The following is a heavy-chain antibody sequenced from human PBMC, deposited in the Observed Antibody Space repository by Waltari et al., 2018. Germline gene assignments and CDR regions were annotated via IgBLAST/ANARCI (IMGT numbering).Heavy chain of an antibody. Sequence: QVQLVQSGAEVKKPGASVKVACKASGYTFTSYYMHWVRQAPGQGLEWMGIINPSGGSTSYAQTFQGRVTMTRDTSTSTVYMELSSLRSEDTAVYYCARDHYDFWSGYLQLDYYYGMDVWGQGTTVTVSS. J-gene: IGHJ6*02. CDR1: GYTFTSYY. CDR3: ARDHYDFWSGYLQLDYYYGMDV. CDR2: INPSGGST. D-gene: IGHD3-3*01. V-gene: IGHV1-46*01.